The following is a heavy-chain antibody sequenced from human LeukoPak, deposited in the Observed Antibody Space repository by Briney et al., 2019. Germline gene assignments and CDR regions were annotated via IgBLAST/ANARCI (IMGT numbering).Heavy chain of an antibody. D-gene: IGHD6-19*01. CDR2: MNPNSGNT. Sequence: ASVKVSCKASGYTFTSYDINWVGQATGQGLEGMGWMNPNSGNTGYAQIFEGRVTMTRNTSTGTACMELSSLRSEDTAMYYCARSGYASGWYQDGAFDIWGQGTMVTVSS. J-gene: IGHJ3*02. CDR1: GYTFTSYD. CDR3: ARSGYASGWYQDGAFDI. V-gene: IGHV1-8*01.